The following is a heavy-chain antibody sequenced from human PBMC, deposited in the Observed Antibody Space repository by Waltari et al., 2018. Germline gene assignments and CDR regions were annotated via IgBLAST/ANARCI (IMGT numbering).Heavy chain of an antibody. Sequence: QVHLVQSGAEVKKPGASVKVSCKTSGYTFTSYGITWFRQAPGQGLEWMGWISGYNGNTNSAQKFQARVTMTTDTSTSTAHMELRDLSPDDTAVYYCARDKSGWSYQAIDYWGQGTLVTVSS. CDR1: GYTFTSYG. CDR3: ARDKSGWSYQAIDY. D-gene: IGHD1-26*01. V-gene: IGHV1-18*01. J-gene: IGHJ4*02. CDR2: ISGYNGNT.